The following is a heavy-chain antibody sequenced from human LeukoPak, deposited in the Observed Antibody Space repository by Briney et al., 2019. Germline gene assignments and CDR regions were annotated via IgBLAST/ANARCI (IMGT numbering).Heavy chain of an antibody. J-gene: IGHJ3*01. CDR3: ARKDGSDDAFDV. V-gene: IGHV3-9*01. Sequence: GRSLRLSCAASGFIFDDYAMHWVRQAPGKGLEWVSGISWNSGSIGYADSVKGRFTISRDNAKNSLDLRMNSLGADDTAVYYCARKDGSDDAFDVWGQGTMVTVSS. CDR2: ISWNSGSI. CDR1: GFIFDDYA. D-gene: IGHD5-24*01.